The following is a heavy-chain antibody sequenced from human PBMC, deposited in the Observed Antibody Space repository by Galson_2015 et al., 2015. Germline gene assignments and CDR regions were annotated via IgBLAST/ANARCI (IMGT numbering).Heavy chain of an antibody. D-gene: IGHD6-13*01. CDR2: IWYDGSNK. V-gene: IGHV3-33*01. CDR1: GFTFSSYG. Sequence: SLRLSCAASGFTFSSYGMHWVRQAPGKGLEWVAVIWYDGSNKYYADSVKGRFTISRDNSKNTLYLQMNSLRAEDTAVYYCAGAEAAAATFDYWGQGTLVTVSS. CDR3: AGAEAAAATFDY. J-gene: IGHJ4*02.